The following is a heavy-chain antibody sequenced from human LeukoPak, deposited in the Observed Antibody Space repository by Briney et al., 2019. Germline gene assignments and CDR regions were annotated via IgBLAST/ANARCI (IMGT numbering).Heavy chain of an antibody. D-gene: IGHD5-24*01. J-gene: IGHJ4*02. CDR2: IVYSGST. CDR1: GGSFDGYY. CDR3: ARKGWDY. Sequence: PSETLSLTCAVFGGSFDGYYWTWIRQSPGTGLEWIGEIVYSGSTNYNPSLKSRVTISVDTSKNQFSLKLSSVTAADTAVYYCARKGWDYWGQGTLVTVSS. V-gene: IGHV4-34*12.